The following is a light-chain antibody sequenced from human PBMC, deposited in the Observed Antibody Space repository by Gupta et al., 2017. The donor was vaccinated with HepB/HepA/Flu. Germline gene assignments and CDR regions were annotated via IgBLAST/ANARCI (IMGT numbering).Light chain of an antibody. CDR1: SLSIGDNY. V-gene: IGLV1-51*01. CDR2: DNN. CDR3: ETWASSRSGFYV. J-gene: IGLJ1*01. Sequence: QPVLTQPPSVSAAPGPKVTIPCSGSSLSIGDNYVSWYQQHPGTAPKLLIYDNNKRPSGIPDRFSVSKSGTAGTLGLTGLQTGDEADDDCETWASSRSGFYVFGTGTKVTVL.